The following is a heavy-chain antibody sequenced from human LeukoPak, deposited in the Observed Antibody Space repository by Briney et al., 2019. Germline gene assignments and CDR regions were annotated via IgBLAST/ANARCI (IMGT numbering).Heavy chain of an antibody. Sequence: EASVRVSCKASGYTFTSYGISWVRQAPGQGLEWMGWISAYNGNTNYAQKLQGRVTMTTDTSTSTAYMELRSLRSDDTAVYYCARDLGYYGSGSYYTYWVYWGQGTLVTVSS. D-gene: IGHD3-10*01. CDR3: ARDLGYYGSGSYYTYWVY. J-gene: IGHJ4*02. CDR2: ISAYNGNT. V-gene: IGHV1-18*01. CDR1: GYTFTSYG.